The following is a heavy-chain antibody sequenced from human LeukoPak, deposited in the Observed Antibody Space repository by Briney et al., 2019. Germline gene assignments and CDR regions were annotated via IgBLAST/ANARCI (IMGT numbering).Heavy chain of an antibody. D-gene: IGHD6-19*01. CDR1: GLTFKNFA. CDR2: TCGGEDST. V-gene: IGHV3-23*01. J-gene: IGHJ4*02. Sequence: PGGSLRLSCAASGLTFKNFAMSWVRQAPGKGLEWLAVTCGGEDSTHYADSVRGHFVISTDNSKNTLFLHMNSLRAEDTAVYYCTIDLMTGFSSGWRFGYWGQGTLVTVSS. CDR3: TIDLMTGFSSGWRFGY.